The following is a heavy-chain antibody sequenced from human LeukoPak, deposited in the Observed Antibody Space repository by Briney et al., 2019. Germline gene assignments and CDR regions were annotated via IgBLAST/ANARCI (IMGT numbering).Heavy chain of an antibody. CDR1: GFTFSSYA. Sequence: GGSLRLSCAASGFTFSSYAMSWVRQAPGKGLEWVSAISGSGGSTYYADSVKGRFTISRDNSKNTLYLQMNSLRAKDTAVYYCAKGPVYYDFWSGYYPNWFDPWGQGTLVTVSS. J-gene: IGHJ5*02. V-gene: IGHV3-23*01. CDR3: AKGPVYYDFWSGYYPNWFDP. D-gene: IGHD3-3*01. CDR2: ISGSGGST.